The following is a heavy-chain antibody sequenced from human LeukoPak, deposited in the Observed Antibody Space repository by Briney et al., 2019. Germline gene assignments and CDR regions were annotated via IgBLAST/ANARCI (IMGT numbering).Heavy chain of an antibody. CDR3: AGSNWNRGYYYYYYGMDV. J-gene: IGHJ6*02. CDR1: GGSFSGYY. CDR2: IYYSGST. D-gene: IGHD1-1*01. V-gene: IGHV4-59*08. Sequence: SETLSLTCAVYGGSFSGYYWSWIRQPPGKGLEWIGYIYYSGSTNYNPSLKSRVTISVDTSKNQFSLKLSSVTAADTAVYYCAGSNWNRGYYYYYYGMDVWGQGTTVTVSS.